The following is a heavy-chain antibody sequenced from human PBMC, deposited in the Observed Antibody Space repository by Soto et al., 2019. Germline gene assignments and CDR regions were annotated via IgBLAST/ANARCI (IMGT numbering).Heavy chain of an antibody. Sequence: QVQLQESGPGLVKPSQTLSLTCTVSGGSISSGDYYWSWIRQPPGKGLEWIGYIYYSGSTYYNPSLRRRVTISVDTSQTHFSLKLSSVTAADTAVYYCARERPDGSRLDPWGQGTLVTVSS. CDR1: GGSISSGDYY. V-gene: IGHV4-30-4*01. CDR3: ARERPDGSRLDP. J-gene: IGHJ5*02. CDR2: IYYSGST. D-gene: IGHD6-13*01.